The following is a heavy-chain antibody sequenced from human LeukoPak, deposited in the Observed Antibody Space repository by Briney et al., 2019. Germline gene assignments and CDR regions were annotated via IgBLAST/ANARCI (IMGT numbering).Heavy chain of an antibody. Sequence: PGGSLRLSCAASGFTFSSYAMSWVRQAPGKGLEWVSATSGSGHATYYADSVKGRFTIFRDNSKNTLYLQMNSLRAEDTAVYYCAKSQEDDSSGYYYSNFDYWGQGTLVTVSS. CDR3: AKSQEDDSSGYYYSNFDY. J-gene: IGHJ4*02. CDR1: GFTFSSYA. D-gene: IGHD3-22*01. V-gene: IGHV3-23*01. CDR2: TSGSGHAT.